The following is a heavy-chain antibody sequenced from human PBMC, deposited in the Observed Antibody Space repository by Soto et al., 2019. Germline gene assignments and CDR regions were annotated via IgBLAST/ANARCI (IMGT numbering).Heavy chain of an antibody. D-gene: IGHD2-15*01. Sequence: EMRLVESGGGLVQPGRSLRLSCAASGFTFSSYSMNWVRQAPGKGLEWVSHISTSSRTIYYADSVKGRFTISRDNAMNSLYLQLNSLRSEDTAVYYCARLYCSGGSCYSGDAFDIWGQGTMVTVSS. V-gene: IGHV3-48*01. CDR2: ISTSSRTI. J-gene: IGHJ3*02. CDR3: ARLYCSGGSCYSGDAFDI. CDR1: GFTFSSYS.